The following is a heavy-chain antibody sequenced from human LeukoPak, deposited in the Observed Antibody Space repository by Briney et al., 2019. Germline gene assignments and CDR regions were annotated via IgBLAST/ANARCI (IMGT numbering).Heavy chain of an antibody. CDR1: RLAFLDYS. CDR3: ARDDGGLPS. J-gene: IGHJ5*02. Sequence: GGSLRLSCGAFRLAFLDYSMSWVRQAPGKGLDWVSGINWNGGYTGYADSVKGRFTISRDNAKNSLYLQMSNLRADYTALYVCARDDGGLPSWGRGTLVTVSS. CDR2: INWNGGYT. D-gene: IGHD4-23*01. V-gene: IGHV3-20*01.